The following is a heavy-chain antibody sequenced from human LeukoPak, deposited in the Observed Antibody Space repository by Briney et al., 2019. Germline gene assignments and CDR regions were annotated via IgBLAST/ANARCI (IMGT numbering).Heavy chain of an antibody. CDR2: IGNTET. J-gene: IGHJ3*02. CDR1: GFTFDDYG. D-gene: IGHD3-10*01. Sequence: GGSLRLSCAASGFTFDDYGMSWVRQAPGKGLEWVSTIGNTETYYADSVKGRFTISRDNRQNTVYLQMTSLRAEDTAVYFCAKDAIRGNGIYDAFDIWGQGTRVTVSS. V-gene: IGHV3-23*01. CDR3: AKDAIRGNGIYDAFDI.